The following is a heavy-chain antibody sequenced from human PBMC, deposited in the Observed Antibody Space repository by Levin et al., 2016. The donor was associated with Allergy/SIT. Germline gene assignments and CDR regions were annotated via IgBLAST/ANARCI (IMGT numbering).Heavy chain of an antibody. D-gene: IGHD3-10*01. Sequence: GGSLRLSCAASGFTFSSYGMHWVRQAPGKGLEWVAVISYDGSNKYYADSVKGRFTISRDNSKNTLYLQMNSLRAEDTAVYYCAKERPKRITMVRGVIITGPFFDYWGQGTLVTVSS. V-gene: IGHV3-30*18. CDR2: ISYDGSNK. J-gene: IGHJ4*02. CDR3: AKERPKRITMVRGVIITGPFFDY. CDR1: GFTFSSYG.